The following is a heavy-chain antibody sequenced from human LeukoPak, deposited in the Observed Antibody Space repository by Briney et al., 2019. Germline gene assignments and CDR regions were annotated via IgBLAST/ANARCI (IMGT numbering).Heavy chain of an antibody. CDR2: IYYSGST. D-gene: IGHD3-22*01. V-gene: IGHV4-59*01. Sequence: SETLSLTCTVSGGSISSYYWSWIRQPPGKGLEWIGYIYYSGSTNYNPSLKSRVTISVDTSKNQFSLKLSSVTAADTAVYYCARLADGTMIVNWGQGTLVTVSS. CDR1: GGSISSYY. J-gene: IGHJ4*02. CDR3: ARLADGTMIVN.